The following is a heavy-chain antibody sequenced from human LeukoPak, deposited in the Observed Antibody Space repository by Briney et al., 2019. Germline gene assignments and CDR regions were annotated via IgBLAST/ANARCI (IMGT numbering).Heavy chain of an antibody. CDR3: ARPPDCGGDCYKYLQQ. CDR1: ANTLINYY. J-gene: IGHJ1*01. D-gene: IGHD2-21*02. CDR2: INPTGDIT. V-gene: IGHV1-46*01. Sequence: GASVKVSCKASANTLINYYIHWVRQAPGQGLEWMGIINPTGDITNYAQKFQGRVTYNRDTSTSTVYMELSSLTSDDTAVYYCARPPDCGGDCYKYLQQWGQGTLVIVSS.